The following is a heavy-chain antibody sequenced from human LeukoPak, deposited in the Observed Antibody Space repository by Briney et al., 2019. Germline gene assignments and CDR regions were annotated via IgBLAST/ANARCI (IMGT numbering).Heavy chain of an antibody. CDR1: GYTFTGYY. D-gene: IGHD6-13*01. Sequence: ASVKVSRKASGYTFTGYYMHWVRQAPGQGLEWMGWINPNSGGTNYAQKFQGRVTMTRDTSISTAYMELSRLRSDDTAVYYCAREPLAYSSSWTGRFDPWGQGTLVTVSS. CDR2: INPNSGGT. J-gene: IGHJ5*02. V-gene: IGHV1-2*02. CDR3: AREPLAYSSSWTGRFDP.